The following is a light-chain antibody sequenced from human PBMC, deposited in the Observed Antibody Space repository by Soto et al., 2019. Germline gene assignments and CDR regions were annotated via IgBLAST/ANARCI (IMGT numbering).Light chain of an antibody. V-gene: IGKV3-20*01. CDR2: GAS. CDR1: QSVSSSY. Sequence: EIVLKQSPGTLSLSPGERATLSCRASQSVSSSYLAWYQQKPGQAPRLLIYGASSRATGIPDRFSGTGSGTDFTLTISRLEPEDFALYYCQQYHTSPLTFGQGPRWIS. CDR3: QQYHTSPLT. J-gene: IGKJ1*01.